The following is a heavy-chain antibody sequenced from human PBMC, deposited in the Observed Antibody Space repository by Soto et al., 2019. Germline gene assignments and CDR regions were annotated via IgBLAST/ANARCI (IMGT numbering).Heavy chain of an antibody. D-gene: IGHD2-2*01. CDR3: ARTTYCSSTSCYLYYYYYYMDV. CDR2: IYYSGST. Sequence: SETLSLTCTVSGGSISSYYWSWIRQPPGKGLEWIGYIYYSGSTNYNPSLKSRVTISVDTSKNQFSLKLSSVTAADTAVYYCARTTYCSSTSCYLYYYYYYMDVWGKGTTVTVSS. J-gene: IGHJ6*03. V-gene: IGHV4-59*01. CDR1: GGSISSYY.